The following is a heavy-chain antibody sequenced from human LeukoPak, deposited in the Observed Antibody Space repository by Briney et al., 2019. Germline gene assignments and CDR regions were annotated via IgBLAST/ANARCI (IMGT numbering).Heavy chain of an antibody. CDR3: AGDQGGSAHRHAFDI. J-gene: IGHJ3*02. CDR2: MYHTGSS. Sequence: SETLSLTCTVSGGPVDTIDYYWSWIRQPPGKGLEWIGYMYHTGSSIYSPSLKSRLTISVDTSKNQFSLNLSSMTAADTAVYYCAGDQGGSAHRHAFDIWGQGTLVTVSS. V-gene: IGHV4-61*08. CDR1: GGPVDTIDYY. D-gene: IGHD1-26*01.